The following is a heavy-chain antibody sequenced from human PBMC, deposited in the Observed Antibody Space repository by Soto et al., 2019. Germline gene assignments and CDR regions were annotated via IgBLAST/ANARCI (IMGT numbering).Heavy chain of an antibody. D-gene: IGHD2-8*01. Sequence: QVQLVQSGAEVKKPGSSVKVYCKASGGTFSSYAISWVRQAPGQGLEWMGGIIPIFGTANYAQKFQGRVTITADESTSTAYMELSSLRSEDTAVYYCAILTPIPPTPSLSNWFDPWGQGTLVTVSS. CDR1: GGTFSSYA. CDR2: IIPIFGTA. CDR3: AILTPIPPTPSLSNWFDP. J-gene: IGHJ5*02. V-gene: IGHV1-69*01.